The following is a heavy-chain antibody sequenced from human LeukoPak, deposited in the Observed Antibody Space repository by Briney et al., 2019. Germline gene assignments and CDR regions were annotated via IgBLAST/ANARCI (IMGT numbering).Heavy chain of an antibody. CDR1: GFTFSGSA. D-gene: IGHD5-12*01. J-gene: IGHJ4*02. V-gene: IGHV3-73*01. CDR2: IRSKANSYET. Sequence: GGSLKLSCAASGFTFSGSAMHWVRQASGKGLEWVGRIRSKANSYETAYAASVKGRFTISRDDSKNTAYLQMNSLKTEDTAVYYCTRPWVTGYSTPSEDYWGQGTLVTVSS. CDR3: TRPWVTGYSTPSEDY.